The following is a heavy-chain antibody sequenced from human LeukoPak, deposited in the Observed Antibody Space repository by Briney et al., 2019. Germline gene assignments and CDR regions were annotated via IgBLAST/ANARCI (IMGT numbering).Heavy chain of an antibody. Sequence: SETLSLTCAVYGGSFSDYYWSWIRQPPGKGMEWIGEINHSGTTVYSPSLKRRLNISLDTSKNQFSLKLTSVTAADAAVYYCARDFDTSGYYFHYWGQGTLVTVSS. D-gene: IGHD3-22*01. CDR1: GGSFSDYY. CDR2: INHSGTT. J-gene: IGHJ4*02. CDR3: ARDFDTSGYYFHY. V-gene: IGHV4-34*01.